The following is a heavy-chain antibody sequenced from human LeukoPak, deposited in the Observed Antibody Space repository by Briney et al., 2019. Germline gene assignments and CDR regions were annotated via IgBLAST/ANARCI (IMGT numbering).Heavy chain of an antibody. V-gene: IGHV3-21*01. CDR3: ARVDTAMVPPYYYYGMDV. J-gene: IGHJ6*04. CDR2: ISSSSSYI. CDR1: GLTFSSYS. Sequence: GGSLRLSSAASGLTFSSYSMNWVRQAPGKGLEWVSSISSSSSYIYYADSVKGRFTISRDNAKNSLYLQMNSLRAEDTAVYYCARVDTAMVPPYYYYGMDVWGKGTTVTVSS. D-gene: IGHD5-18*01.